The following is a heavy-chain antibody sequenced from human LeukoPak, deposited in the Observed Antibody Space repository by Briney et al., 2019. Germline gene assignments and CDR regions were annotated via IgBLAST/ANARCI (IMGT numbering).Heavy chain of an antibody. CDR3: ARGSLKYCSGGSCSNPNWFDP. CDR2: INGDGSRT. D-gene: IGHD2-15*01. J-gene: IGHJ5*02. CDR1: GFTLSNYW. Sequence: GGSLRLSCAAFGFTLSNYWMHWVRQPPGKGLVWVSRINGDGSRTDYAESVQGRFTVSRDNAKNTLYLQLNSLRAEDTAVYYCARGSLKYCSGGSCSNPNWFDPWGQGTLVTVSS. V-gene: IGHV3-74*01.